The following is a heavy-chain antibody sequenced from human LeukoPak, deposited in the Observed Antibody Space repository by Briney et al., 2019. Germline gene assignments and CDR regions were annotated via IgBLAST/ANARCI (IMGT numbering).Heavy chain of an antibody. CDR3: AKSGIQLWPKEHWYFDL. CDR1: GFTFSSYA. CDR2: ISGSGGST. J-gene: IGHJ2*01. D-gene: IGHD5-18*01. V-gene: IGHV3-23*01. Sequence: PGGSLRLSCAASGFTFSSYAMSWVRQAPGKGLEWVSAISGSGGSTYYADSVKGRFTISRDNSKNTLYLQMNSLRAEDTAVYYCAKSGIQLWPKEHWYFDLRGRGTLVTVSS.